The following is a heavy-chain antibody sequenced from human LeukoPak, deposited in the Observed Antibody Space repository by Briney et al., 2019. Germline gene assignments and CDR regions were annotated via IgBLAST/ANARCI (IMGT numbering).Heavy chain of an antibody. Sequence: SETLSLTCAVYGGSFGGYFWSWIRQPPGKGLEWIGEINHSGSTNYNPPLKSRVTISVDTSKNQFSLKLTSVTAADTAVYYCARDFVSGSLKNWFDPWGQGTLVTVSS. CDR3: ARDFVSGSLKNWFDP. J-gene: IGHJ5*02. V-gene: IGHV4-34*01. CDR1: GGSFGGYF. D-gene: IGHD1-26*01. CDR2: INHSGST.